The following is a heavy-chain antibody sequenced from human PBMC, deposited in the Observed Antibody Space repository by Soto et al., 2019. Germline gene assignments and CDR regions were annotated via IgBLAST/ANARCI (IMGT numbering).Heavy chain of an antibody. J-gene: IGHJ4*02. D-gene: IGHD5-12*01. CDR2: IIPICGTA. CDR3: ARTRQVEMATISDY. V-gene: IGHV1-69*12. CDR1: GGTFSSYA. Sequence: QVQLVQSGAEVKKPGSSVKVSCKASGGTFSSYAISWVRQAPGQGLEWMGGIIPICGTANYAQQFQGRVTITADETTSTAYMELSSLRSEDTAVYYCARTRQVEMATISDYWGQGTLVTVSS.